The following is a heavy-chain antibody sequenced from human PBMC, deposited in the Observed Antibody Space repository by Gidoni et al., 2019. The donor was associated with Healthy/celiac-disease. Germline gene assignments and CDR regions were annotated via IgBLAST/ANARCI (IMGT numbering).Heavy chain of an antibody. CDR3: TRIAVAGTMYNWFDP. J-gene: IGHJ5*02. Sequence: EVQLVESGGGLVPPGRSLRLSCAASGFTFDDYAMHWVRQAPGKGLEWVSGISWNSGSIGYADSVKGRFTISRDNAKNSLYLQMNSLRAEDTALYYCTRIAVAGTMYNWFDPWGQGTLVTVSS. CDR1: GFTFDDYA. V-gene: IGHV3-9*01. CDR2: ISWNSGSI. D-gene: IGHD6-19*01.